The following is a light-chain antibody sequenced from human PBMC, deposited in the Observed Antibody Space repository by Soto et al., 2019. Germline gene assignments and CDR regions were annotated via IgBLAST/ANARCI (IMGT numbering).Light chain of an antibody. V-gene: IGLV2-11*01. CDR3: CSYAGSYPLFV. CDR2: DVS. J-gene: IGLJ1*01. CDR1: SSDVGAYNY. Sequence: QSALTQPRSVSGSPGQSVTISCTGTSSDVGAYNYVSWYQQHPGKAPKLMIYDVSKRPSGVPDRFSGSKSDNTASLTISGLQADDEDYYYCCSYAGSYPLFVFGTGTKLTVL.